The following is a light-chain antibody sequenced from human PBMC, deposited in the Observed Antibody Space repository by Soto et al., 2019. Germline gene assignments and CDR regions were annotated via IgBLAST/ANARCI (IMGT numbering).Light chain of an antibody. Sequence: QSALTQPASVSGSPGQSITISCTGTSSDVGSYNLVSWFQQCPGTAPKLLIFEDTKRPSGMSNRFSGSKSGNTASLTISGRQADEEADYYCCSYAGRSTFLYVFGTGTKLTVL. CDR2: EDT. CDR3: CSYAGRSTFLYV. CDR1: SSDVGSYNL. V-gene: IGLV2-23*02. J-gene: IGLJ1*01.